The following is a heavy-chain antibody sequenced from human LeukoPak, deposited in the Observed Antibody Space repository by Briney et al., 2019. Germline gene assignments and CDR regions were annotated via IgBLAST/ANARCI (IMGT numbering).Heavy chain of an antibody. D-gene: IGHD1-26*01. CDR1: GFTFISYG. CDR3: ARDVGAKGDTGFDY. V-gene: IGHV3-30*03. Sequence: PGRSLRLSCAASGFTFISYGMHWVRQAPGKGLEWVAVISYDGSDKNYADSVKGRFTISRDNSKNMLYLQMNSLRAEDTAVYYCARDVGAKGDTGFDYWGQGTLVTVSS. J-gene: IGHJ4*02. CDR2: ISYDGSDK.